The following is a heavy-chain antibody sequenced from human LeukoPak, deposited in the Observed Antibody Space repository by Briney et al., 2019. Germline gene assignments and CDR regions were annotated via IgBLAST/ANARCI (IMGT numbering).Heavy chain of an antibody. D-gene: IGHD1-26*01. CDR3: ARDAAMVGATGDNWFDP. V-gene: IGHV3-21*01. Sequence: GGSLRLSCAASGFTFSRYTMNWVRQAPGKGLEWVSSISSSSTYIYYADSLRGRFTISRRDDRNSLYLQVDSLKVEDTAVYYCARDAAMVGATGDNWFDPWGQGTLDTVAS. CDR1: GFTFSRYT. J-gene: IGHJ5*02. CDR2: ISSSSTYI.